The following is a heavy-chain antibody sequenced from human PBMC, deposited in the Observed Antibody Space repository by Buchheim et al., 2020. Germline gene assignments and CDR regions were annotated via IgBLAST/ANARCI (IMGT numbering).Heavy chain of an antibody. CDR3: AKSAYGDYTLVDQ. D-gene: IGHD4-17*01. CDR1: GFTFSSYA. V-gene: IGHV3-23*01. J-gene: IGHJ4*02. Sequence: EVQLLESGGGLVQPGGSLRLSCADSGFTFSSYAMNWVRQAPGKGLEWVSGISDDGGSTYYADSVKGRFTISRDNSKNTLYLQMNRLRAEDTAVYHCAKSAYGDYTLVDQWGQGT. CDR2: ISDDGGST.